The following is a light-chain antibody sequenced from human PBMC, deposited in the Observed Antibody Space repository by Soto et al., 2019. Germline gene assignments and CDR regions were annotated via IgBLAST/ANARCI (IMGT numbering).Light chain of an antibody. CDR1: QSVSSK. V-gene: IGKV3-15*01. Sequence: EIVMPQSPATLSVSPGERVTLSCRASQSVSSKLVWYQQKPGQAPRLLIYGASTRATGIPARFSGSGSGTEFTLSISSLQSEDFALYYCQQYDEWPQTFGQGNKVDIK. J-gene: IGKJ1*01. CDR3: QQYDEWPQT. CDR2: GAS.